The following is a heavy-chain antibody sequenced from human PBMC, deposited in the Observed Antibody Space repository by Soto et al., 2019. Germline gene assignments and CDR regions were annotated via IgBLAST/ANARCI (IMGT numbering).Heavy chain of an antibody. CDR1: GFTFSSYW. J-gene: IGHJ4*02. CDR3: ARVLALTVAATQRTQFDY. CDR2: INSDGSST. V-gene: IGHV3-74*01. Sequence: GGSLRLSCAASGFTFSSYWMHWVRQAPGKGLVWVSRINSDGSSTSYADSVKGRFTISRDNAKNTLYLQMNSLRAEDTAVYYCARVLALTVAATQRTQFDYWGQGTLVTVSS. D-gene: IGHD2-15*01.